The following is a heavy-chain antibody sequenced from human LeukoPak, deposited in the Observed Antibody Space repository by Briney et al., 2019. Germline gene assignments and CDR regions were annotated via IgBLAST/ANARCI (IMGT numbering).Heavy chain of an antibody. CDR1: GYSFTSYW. Sequence: GESLKISCKGSGYSFTSYWIGWVRQMPGRGLEWMGIIYLGDSETRYSPAFQGQVSISADKSTSTAYLQWSSLKASDTGIYYCARRDYYDNIRTVAAFDYWGQGTLVTVSS. CDR2: IYLGDSET. J-gene: IGHJ4*02. D-gene: IGHD3-22*01. V-gene: IGHV5-51*01. CDR3: ARRDYYDNIRTVAAFDY.